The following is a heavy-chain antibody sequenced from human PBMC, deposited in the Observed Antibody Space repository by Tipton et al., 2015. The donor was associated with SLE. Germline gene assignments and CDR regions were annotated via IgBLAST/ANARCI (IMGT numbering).Heavy chain of an antibody. J-gene: IGHJ6*03. CDR1: GGSFSGYY. CDR2: INHSGST. CDR3: ARVPGLERSYYYYYYMDV. D-gene: IGHD1-1*01. V-gene: IGHV4-34*01. Sequence: TLSLTCAVYGGSFSGYYWSWIRQPPGKGLEWIGEINHSGSTNYNPSLKSRVTISVGTSRNQFSLKLSSVTAADTAMYYCARVPGLERSYYYYYYMDVWGKGTTVTVSS.